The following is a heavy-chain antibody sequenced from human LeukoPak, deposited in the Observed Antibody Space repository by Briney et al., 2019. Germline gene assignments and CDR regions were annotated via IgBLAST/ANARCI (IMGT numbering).Heavy chain of an antibody. V-gene: IGHV3-30*04. CDR2: ISYDGSNK. CDR3: AGVPGIAAGFFDY. D-gene: IGHD6-13*01. CDR1: GFTFSSYA. Sequence: GGSLRLSCAASGFTFSSYAMHWVRQAPGKGLEWVAVISYDGSNKYYADSVKGRFTISRDNSKNTLYLQMNSLRAEDTAVYYCAGVPGIAAGFFDYWGQGTLVTVSS. J-gene: IGHJ4*02.